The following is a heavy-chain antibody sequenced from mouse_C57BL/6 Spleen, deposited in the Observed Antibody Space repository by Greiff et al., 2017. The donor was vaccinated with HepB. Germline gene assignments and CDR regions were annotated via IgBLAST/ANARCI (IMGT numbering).Heavy chain of an antibody. V-gene: IGHV2-2*01. CDR2: IWSGGST. J-gene: IGHJ1*03. CDR3: ARGRGGYFDV. Sequence: VMLVESGPGLVQPSQSLSITCTVSGFSLTSYGVHWVRQSPGKGLEWLGVIWSGGSTDYNAAFISRLSISKDNSKSQVFFKMNSLQADDTAIYYCARGRGGYFDVWGTGTTVTVSS. CDR1: GFSLTSYG.